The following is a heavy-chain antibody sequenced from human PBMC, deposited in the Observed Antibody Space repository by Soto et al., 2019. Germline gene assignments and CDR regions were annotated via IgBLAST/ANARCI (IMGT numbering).Heavy chain of an antibody. CDR1: GFTFSGSP. V-gene: IGHV3-73*01. J-gene: IGHJ4*02. CDR3: ASGTNGAFFVY. D-gene: IGHD2-8*01. Sequence: PGGSLRLSCAASGFTFSGSPIHWVRQASGKGLEWVGRIRSKANSYATAYAASVRGRFTISRDDSKNTAYLQMNSLKTEDTAVYYCASGTNGAFFVYWGQGILVTVSS. CDR2: IRSKANSYAT.